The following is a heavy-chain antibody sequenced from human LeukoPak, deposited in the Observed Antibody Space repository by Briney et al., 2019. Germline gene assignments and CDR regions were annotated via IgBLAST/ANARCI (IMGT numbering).Heavy chain of an antibody. V-gene: IGHV4-59*01. Sequence: SETLSLTCTVSGGSISSYYWSWLRQPPGKGREGIGYIYYSGSTNYNPSLKSRVTISVDTSKNQFSLKLSSVTAAETAVYYCASSSTRHYYYYYMDVWGKGTTVTVSS. CDR1: GGSISSYY. D-gene: IGHD2-2*01. J-gene: IGHJ6*03. CDR3: ASSSTRHYYYYYMDV. CDR2: IYYSGST.